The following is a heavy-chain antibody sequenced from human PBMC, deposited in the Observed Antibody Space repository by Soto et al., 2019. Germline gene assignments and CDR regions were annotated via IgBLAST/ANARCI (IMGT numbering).Heavy chain of an antibody. D-gene: IGHD2-2*01. CDR2: ITTSSTTI. CDR3: ARGGSLPPFDA. CDR1: GFSFSSYH. Sequence: EVHLVESGGDLVQPGGSLRLSCATSGFSFSSYHMHWVRRAPGKGLEWVAYITTSSTTIYYADSVKGRFTISRDDAKKSLYLQMDSLRDEDTSIYYCARGGSLPPFDAWGRGTLVTVSS. J-gene: IGHJ5*02. V-gene: IGHV3-48*02.